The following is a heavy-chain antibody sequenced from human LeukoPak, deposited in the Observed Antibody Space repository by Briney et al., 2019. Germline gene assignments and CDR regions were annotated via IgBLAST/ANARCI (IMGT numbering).Heavy chain of an antibody. CDR1: GGSVSSGSYY. Sequence: SETLSLTCTVSGGSVSSGSYYWSWIRQPPGKGLEWIGYIYYSGSTNCNPSLKSRVTISVDTSKNQFSLKLSSVTAADTAVYYCVRGGKYYDILTGYYGMDVWGKGTTVTISS. D-gene: IGHD3-9*01. V-gene: IGHV4-61*01. J-gene: IGHJ6*04. CDR2: IYYSGST. CDR3: VRGGKYYDILTGYYGMDV.